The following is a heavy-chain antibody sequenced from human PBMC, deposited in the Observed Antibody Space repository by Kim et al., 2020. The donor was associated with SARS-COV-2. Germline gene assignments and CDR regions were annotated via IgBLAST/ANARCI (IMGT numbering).Heavy chain of an antibody. Sequence: GGSLRLSCAASGFTFSSYSMNWVRQAPGKGLEWVSSISSSSTYIYYADSLKGRFTISRDNAKNSLYLQMNSLRAEDTAVYYCARDLGTFGGNSYFDYLGQGTLVTVSS. D-gene: IGHD2-21*02. V-gene: IGHV3-21*01. CDR2: ISSSSTYI. J-gene: IGHJ4*02. CDR1: GFTFSSYS. CDR3: ARDLGTFGGNSYFDY.